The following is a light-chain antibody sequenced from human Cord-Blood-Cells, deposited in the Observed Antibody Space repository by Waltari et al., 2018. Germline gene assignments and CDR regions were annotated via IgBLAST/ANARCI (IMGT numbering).Light chain of an antibody. CDR3: LLSYSGAWV. V-gene: IGLV7-46*01. CDR1: TGAVTSGHY. J-gene: IGLJ3*02. Sequence: QAVVTQEPSLTVSPGGTVTLTCGSSTGAVTSGHYPYWFQQKPGQAPSTLIYDTSNKPSWTPARFSGSLLGGKAALTLSGAQPEDEAEYYCLLSYSGAWVFGGGTKLTVL. CDR2: DTS.